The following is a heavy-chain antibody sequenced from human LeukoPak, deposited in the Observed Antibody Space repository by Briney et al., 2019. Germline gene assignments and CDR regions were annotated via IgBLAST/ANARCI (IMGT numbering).Heavy chain of an antibody. CDR1: GFTFSTYW. CDR2: IKHDGSEK. CDR3: ARDGDSSSPDFDY. D-gene: IGHD6-6*01. Sequence: PGGSLRLSCAASGFTFSTYWMYWVRQAPGKGLEWEAKIKHDGSEKYYVDSVKGRFTISRDNAKNSLYLQMNSLRVEDTAVYYCARDGDSSSPDFDYWGQGTLVTVSS. V-gene: IGHV3-7*01. J-gene: IGHJ4*02.